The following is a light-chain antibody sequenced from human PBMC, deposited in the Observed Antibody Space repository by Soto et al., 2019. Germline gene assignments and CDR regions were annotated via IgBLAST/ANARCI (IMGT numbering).Light chain of an antibody. CDR1: QSINRY. CDR3: LQHNSYPWT. Sequence: DIQMTQSPSTLSASVGDRVTITCRASQSINRYINWYQQKPGKAPKLLINAASSLQSGVPSRFSGSGYGTDFTLTISSLQPEDFATYYCLQHNSYPWTFGQGTKVDIK. J-gene: IGKJ1*01. CDR2: AAS. V-gene: IGKV1-17*01.